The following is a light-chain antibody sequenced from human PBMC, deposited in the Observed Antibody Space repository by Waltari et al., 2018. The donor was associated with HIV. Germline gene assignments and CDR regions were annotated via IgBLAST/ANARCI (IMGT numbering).Light chain of an antibody. J-gene: IGLJ2*01. V-gene: IGLV3-21*02. CDR3: QVWDSSSEDVV. CDR1: NLGSKS. CDR2: DDS. Sequence: SYVLTQPPSVSVAPGQTARITCRGNNLGSKSVHWYQQKPGQAPVLVVYDDSDRPSGIPERFSGSNSGNTATLTISRVEAGDEDDYYCQVWDSSSEDVVFGGGTKLTVL.